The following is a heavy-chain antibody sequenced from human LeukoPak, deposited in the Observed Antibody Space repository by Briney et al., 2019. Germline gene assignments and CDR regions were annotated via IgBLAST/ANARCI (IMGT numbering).Heavy chain of an antibody. J-gene: IGHJ4*02. CDR3: ARDPVMVPIDY. CDR1: GFTFSSYS. Sequence: GGSLRLSCAASGFTFSSYSMNWVRQAPGKGLEWVSYISSSSSTIYYADSVKGRFTISRDNAKNSLYLQMNSLRAEDTAVYYCARDPVMVPIDYWGQGTLVTVSS. CDR2: ISSSSSTI. D-gene: IGHD3-10*01. V-gene: IGHV3-48*01.